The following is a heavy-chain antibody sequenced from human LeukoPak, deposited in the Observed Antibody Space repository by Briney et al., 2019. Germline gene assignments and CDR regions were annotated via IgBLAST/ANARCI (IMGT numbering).Heavy chain of an antibody. V-gene: IGHV4-39*07. D-gene: IGHD6-19*01. CDR3: ARGGSGWSPYY. Sequence: SETLSLTCTVSGGSISSSSYYWGWIRQPPGKGLEWIASIYHSGSTYYNPSLKSRVTISVDTSKNQFSLKLTSVTGADTAVYYCARGGSGWSPYYWGQGTLVTVSS. CDR2: IYHSGST. J-gene: IGHJ4*02. CDR1: GGSISSSSYY.